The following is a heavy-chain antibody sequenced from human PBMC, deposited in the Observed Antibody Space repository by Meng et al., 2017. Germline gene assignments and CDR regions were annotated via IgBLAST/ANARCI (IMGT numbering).Heavy chain of an antibody. V-gene: IGHV1-3*01. J-gene: IGHJ6*01. CDR2: INAGNGNT. D-gene: IGHD6-19*01. CDR1: GYTFTSYA. Sequence: ASVKVSCKASGYTFTSYAMHWVRQAPGQRLEWMGWINAGNGNTKYSQKFQGRVTITRDTSASTAYMELSSLRSEDTAVYYCARGGSSGLVGYYYYGMDVWGQGNTVNGAS. CDR3: ARGGSSGLVGYYYYGMDV.